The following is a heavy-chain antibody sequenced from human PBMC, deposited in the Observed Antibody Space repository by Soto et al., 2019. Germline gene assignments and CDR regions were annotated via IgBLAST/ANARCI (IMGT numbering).Heavy chain of an antibody. Sequence: PTLVNPRQTLTLTCTFSGFSLTTRGVGVGWIRQPPGKALECLALIYWDDDKRYSPSLQSRLSITKDTSKNQVVLTMTNMDPVDTATYYCAHRRSGNWDFDYWGQGTRVPVSS. CDR3: AHRRSGNWDFDY. J-gene: IGHJ4*02. CDR1: GFSLTTRGVG. V-gene: IGHV2-5*02. D-gene: IGHD7-27*01. CDR2: IYWDDDK.